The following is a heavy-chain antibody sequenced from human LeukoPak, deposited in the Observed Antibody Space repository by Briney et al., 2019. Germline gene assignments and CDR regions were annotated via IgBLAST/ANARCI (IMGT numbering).Heavy chain of an antibody. CDR3: ARWARYCSSGSCYSWFDP. Sequence: GGSLRLTCAASGFTFRSYWMSWVRQAPGKGLEWVANMKLDGSEEYYVDSVKGRFTISSDNAKNSLYLQMNSLRVDDTAVYYCARWARYCSSGSCYSWFDPWGQGTLVTVSS. D-gene: IGHD2-15*01. J-gene: IGHJ5*02. CDR1: GFTFRSYW. CDR2: MKLDGSEE. V-gene: IGHV3-7*01.